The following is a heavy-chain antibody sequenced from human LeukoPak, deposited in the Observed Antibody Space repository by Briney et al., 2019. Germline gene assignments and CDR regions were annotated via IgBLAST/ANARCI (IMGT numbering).Heavy chain of an antibody. CDR3: ARGGAYSYGRVHWYFDL. CDR1: GGSFSSYY. V-gene: IGHV4-34*01. Sequence: SETLSLTCAAYGGSFSSYYWSWIRQSAGKGLEWIGEINHSGAADYNPFLKSRVTISIDTSKNQFSLKLISVTDADTAVYYCARGGAYSYGRVHWYFDLWGHGTLVTVSS. D-gene: IGHD5-18*01. CDR2: INHSGAA. J-gene: IGHJ2*01.